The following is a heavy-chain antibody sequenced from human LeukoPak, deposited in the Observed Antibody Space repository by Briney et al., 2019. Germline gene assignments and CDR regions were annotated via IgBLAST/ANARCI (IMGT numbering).Heavy chain of an antibody. J-gene: IGHJ4*02. V-gene: IGHV3-23*01. CDR3: ASRSQRDVATTDY. D-gene: IGHD5-12*01. CDR1: GFTFSSYA. Sequence: GGSLRLSCAASGFTFSSYAMSWVRQAPGKGLEWVSGISGSGGSRYYADSVKGRFTISRDNSKNTLYLQMNSLRAEDTAVYYCASRSQRDVATTDYWGQGTLVTVSS. CDR2: ISGSGGSR.